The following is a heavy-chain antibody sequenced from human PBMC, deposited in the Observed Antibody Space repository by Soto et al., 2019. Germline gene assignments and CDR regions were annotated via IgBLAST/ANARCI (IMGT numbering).Heavy chain of an antibody. CDR3: ASHLEVELRVWVEDYYYYMDV. J-gene: IGHJ6*03. D-gene: IGHD1-7*01. CDR2: MNPNSGNT. Sequence: ASVKVSCKASGYTFPSNDINWVRQAPGQGLEWMGWMNPNSGNTGYAQKFQGRLTMTRNTSVTTAYIELSSLRSEDTAVYHGASHLEVELRVWVEDYYYYMDVWGKGTTVTVSS. V-gene: IGHV1-8*01. CDR1: GYTFPSND.